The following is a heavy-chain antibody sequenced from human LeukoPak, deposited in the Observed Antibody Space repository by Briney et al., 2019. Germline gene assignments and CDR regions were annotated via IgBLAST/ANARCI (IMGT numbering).Heavy chain of an antibody. CDR2: ISGSGGST. V-gene: IGHV3-23*01. Sequence: GGSLRLSCAASGFTFSSYGMSWLRHAPGKGLEWVSAISGSGGSTYYADSVKGRFTISRDNSKNTLYLQMNSLRAEDTAVYYCARDWRYYGSGSPISGHFDYWGQGTLVTVSS. CDR1: GFTFSSYG. CDR3: ARDWRYYGSGSPISGHFDY. D-gene: IGHD3-10*01. J-gene: IGHJ4*02.